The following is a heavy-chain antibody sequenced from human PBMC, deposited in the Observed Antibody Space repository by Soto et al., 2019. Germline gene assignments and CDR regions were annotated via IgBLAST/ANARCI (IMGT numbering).Heavy chain of an antibody. D-gene: IGHD3-10*01. CDR1: GYSFTSYW. CDR2: IDPSDSYT. V-gene: IGHV5-10-1*01. Sequence: GESLKISCKGSGYSFTSYWISWVRQMPGKGLEWMGRIDPSDSYTNYSPSFQGHVTISADKSISTAYLRWSSLKASDTAMYYCASFNSYYYGSGSRTSSMDVWGQGTTVTVSS. J-gene: IGHJ6*02. CDR3: ASFNSYYYGSGSRTSSMDV.